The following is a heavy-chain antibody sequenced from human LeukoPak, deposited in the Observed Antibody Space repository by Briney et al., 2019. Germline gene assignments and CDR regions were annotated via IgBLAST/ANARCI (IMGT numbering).Heavy chain of an antibody. J-gene: IGHJ4*02. CDR3: ARDNWLAFDY. CDR1: GGSISSGGYY. D-gene: IGHD6-19*01. V-gene: IGHV4-31*03. Sequence: SQTLSLTCTVSGGSISSGGYYWSWIRQHPGKGLEWIGYIYYSGSAYYNPSLKSRVTISVDTSKNQFSLKLSSVTAADTAVYYCARDNWLAFDYWGQGTLVTVSS. CDR2: IYYSGSA.